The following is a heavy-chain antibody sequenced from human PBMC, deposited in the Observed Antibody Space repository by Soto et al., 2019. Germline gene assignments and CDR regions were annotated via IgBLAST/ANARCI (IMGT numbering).Heavy chain of an antibody. CDR3: ARTEASSCSFFHCDMDV. Sequence: SRTCTVSGGPMGSYYWSWIRPSPGKGLEWVGWVYDSDGTNYNPSLKSRVTISLVRSKKQCSLRLTSVTAAATAVYYSARTEASSCSFFHCDMDVWGQGPTVTVSS. D-gene: IGHD6-19*01. CDR1: GGPMGSYY. V-gene: IGHV4-59*01. J-gene: IGHJ6*02. CDR2: VYDSDGT.